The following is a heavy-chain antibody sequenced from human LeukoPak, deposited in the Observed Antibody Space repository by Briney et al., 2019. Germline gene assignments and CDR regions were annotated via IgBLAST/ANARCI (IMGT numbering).Heavy chain of an antibody. V-gene: IGHV5-51*01. CDR3: ARGREDYGDYDY. Sequence: GEPLKISCQGSGYTFTSYWIGWVRQMPGKRMEWMGIIYPGDSDTRYSPSFQGQVTFSADKSISTAYLQWSSLKASDTAIYYCARGREDYGDYDYWGQGTLVTVSS. J-gene: IGHJ4*02. CDR1: GYTFTSYW. CDR2: IYPGDSDT. D-gene: IGHD4-17*01.